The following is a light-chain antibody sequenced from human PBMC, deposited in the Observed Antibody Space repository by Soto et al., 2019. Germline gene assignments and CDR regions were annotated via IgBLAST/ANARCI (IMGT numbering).Light chain of an antibody. V-gene: IGLV4-69*01. Sequence: QPVLTQSPSASASLGASVKLTCTLSSGHSNYAIAWHQQQSEKGPRYLMKLNSDGSHSKGDGIPDRFSGSSSGAERYLTISRLPSEDEADYYCQTWGSGIVVFGGGTKLTV. J-gene: IGLJ2*01. CDR1: SGHSNYA. CDR3: QTWGSGIVV. CDR2: LNSDGSH.